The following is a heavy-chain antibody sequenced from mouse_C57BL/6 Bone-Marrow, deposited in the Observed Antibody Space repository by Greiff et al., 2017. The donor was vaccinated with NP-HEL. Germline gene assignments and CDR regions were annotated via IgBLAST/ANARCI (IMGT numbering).Heavy chain of an antibody. CDR3: ARPGSSYRFAY. CDR2: INPNNGGT. J-gene: IGHJ3*01. V-gene: IGHV1-18*01. Sequence: EVQLQQSGPELVKPGASVKIPCKASGYTFTDYNMDWVKQSHGKSLEWIGDINPNNGGTIYNQKFKGKATLTVDKSSSTAYMELRSLTSEDTAVYYCARPGSSYRFAYWGQGTLVTVSA. CDR1: GYTFTDYN. D-gene: IGHD1-1*01.